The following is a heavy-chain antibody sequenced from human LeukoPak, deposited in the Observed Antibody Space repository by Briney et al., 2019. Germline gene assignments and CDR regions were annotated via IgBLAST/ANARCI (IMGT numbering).Heavy chain of an antibody. Sequence: NAGESLKISCKGSGYSFSSYWIGWVRQMPGKGLEWMGIIYPDDSDTRYSPSFQGQVTISADKSISTAYLQWSSLKASDTAMYYCARPGEQNDKGAADYWGQGTLVTVSS. J-gene: IGHJ4*02. D-gene: IGHD3-16*01. CDR3: ARPGEQNDKGAADY. V-gene: IGHV5-51*01. CDR2: IYPDDSDT. CDR1: GYSFSSYW.